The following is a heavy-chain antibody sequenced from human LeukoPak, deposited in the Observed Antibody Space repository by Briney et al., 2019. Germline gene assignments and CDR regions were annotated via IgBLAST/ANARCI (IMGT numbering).Heavy chain of an antibody. Sequence: SETLSLTCTVSGGSISSGSYYWSWIRQPPGKGLEWIAYIYYSGDTNYNPSLKSRVTISVDTSKSQFSLKVTSVTAADTAVYYCAAKNSGYAGSYDYWGQGTLVTVSS. D-gene: IGHD5-12*01. J-gene: IGHJ4*02. CDR2: IYYSGDT. CDR1: GGSISSGSYY. CDR3: AAKNSGYAGSYDY. V-gene: IGHV4-61*01.